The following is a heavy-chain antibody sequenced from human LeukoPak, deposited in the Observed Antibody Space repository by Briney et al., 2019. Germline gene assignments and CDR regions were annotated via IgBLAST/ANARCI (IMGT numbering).Heavy chain of an antibody. D-gene: IGHD3-22*01. CDR1: GGSISSYY. CDR2: IYYSGST. CDR3: ARAGVSSGYWSL. Sequence: SETLSLTCTVSGGSISSYYWSWIRQPPGKGLEWIGCIYYSGSTNYNPSLKSRVTISVVTSKNQFSLKLTSLTAADTAVYYCARAGVSSGYWSLWGQGTLVTVSS. V-gene: IGHV4-59*01. J-gene: IGHJ4*02.